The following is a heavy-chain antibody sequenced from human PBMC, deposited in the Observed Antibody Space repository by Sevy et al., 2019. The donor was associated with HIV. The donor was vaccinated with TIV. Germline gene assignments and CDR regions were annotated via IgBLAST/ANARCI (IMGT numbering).Heavy chain of an antibody. CDR1: GFNFINSW. V-gene: IGHV3-7*04. CDR2: IKPDGSDR. Sequence: GGSLRLSCAASGFNFINSWMGWVRQAPGKGLECVATIKPDGSDRYYVDSVKGRFIVSRDNAKNSLFLQMNSLRDEDTAGYYCERGGGEYWGQGALVTVSS. D-gene: IGHD3-16*01. J-gene: IGHJ4*02. CDR3: ERGGGEY.